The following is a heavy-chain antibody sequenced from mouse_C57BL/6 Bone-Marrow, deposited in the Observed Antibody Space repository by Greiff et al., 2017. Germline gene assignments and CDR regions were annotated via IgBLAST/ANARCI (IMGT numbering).Heavy chain of an antibody. Sequence: VMLVESGPGLVAPSQSLSITCTVPGFSLTSYGVDWVRQSPGKGLEWLGVIWGVGSTNYNSALKSRLSISKDNSKSQVFLKMNSLQTDDTAMYYCASYDYDGGFAYWGQGTLVTVSA. CDR2: IWGVGST. J-gene: IGHJ3*01. CDR3: ASYDYDGGFAY. V-gene: IGHV2-6*01. CDR1: GFSLTSYG. D-gene: IGHD2-4*01.